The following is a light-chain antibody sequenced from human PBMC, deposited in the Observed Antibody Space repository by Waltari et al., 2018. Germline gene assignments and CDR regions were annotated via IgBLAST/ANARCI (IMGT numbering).Light chain of an antibody. CDR2: AAS. V-gene: IGKV3-15*01. J-gene: IGKJ2*02. CDR3: QQYKNWPPGT. CDR1: QSVAFT. Sequence: EIVMTQSPATLSVSPGESATLSCRASQSVAFTLAWYHQQPGQAPRLLIYAASTRATGIPARFSGSGSGTEVTLTISSLQSEDFAVYYCQQYKNWPPGTFGQGTRLEIK.